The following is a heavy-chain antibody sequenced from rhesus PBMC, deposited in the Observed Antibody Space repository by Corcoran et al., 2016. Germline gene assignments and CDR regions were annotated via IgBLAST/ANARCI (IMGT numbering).Heavy chain of an antibody. J-gene: IGHJ4*01. CDR3: ASREYSYSSDS. CDR2: IYGNSAHT. V-gene: IGHV4S9*01. CDR1: CGFISDTFY. Sequence: QVQLQESGPGLVKPSETLSLTCAVSCGFISDTFYWNWIRQPPGRGLEWVGVIYGNSAHTTYHPPRKSGVTIAKDTSKNQFFLGLSSVTAADTAVYYCASREYSYSSDSWGQGVLVTVSS. D-gene: IGHD5-12*01.